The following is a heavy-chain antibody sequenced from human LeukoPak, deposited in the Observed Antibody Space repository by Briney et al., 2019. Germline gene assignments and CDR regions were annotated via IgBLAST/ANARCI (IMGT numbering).Heavy chain of an antibody. CDR3: ARVTRRWLHSN. CDR1: GFTFSDYY. J-gene: IGHJ4*02. Sequence: PGGSLRLSCAASGFTFSDYYMSWIRQAPGRGLEWVSYISSSGSTIYYADSVKGRFTISRDNAKNSLYLQMNSPRAEDTAVYYCARVTRRWLHSNWGQGTLVTVSS. CDR2: ISSSGSTI. D-gene: IGHD5-24*01. V-gene: IGHV3-11*01.